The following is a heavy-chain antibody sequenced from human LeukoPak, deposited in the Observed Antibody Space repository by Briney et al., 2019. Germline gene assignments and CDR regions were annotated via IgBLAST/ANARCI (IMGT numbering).Heavy chain of an antibody. Sequence: PGGSLRLSCAASGFTFSISWMHWVRQAPGKGLVWVSRINYDGSTTDYADSVKGRFTISRDNAKNTLYLQMSSLRVEDTAVYYCARGVTTLTTFGFDYWGQGTLVTVSS. V-gene: IGHV3-74*01. J-gene: IGHJ4*02. CDR3: ARGVTTLTTFGFDY. CDR2: INYDGSTT. D-gene: IGHD4-17*01. CDR1: GFTFSISW.